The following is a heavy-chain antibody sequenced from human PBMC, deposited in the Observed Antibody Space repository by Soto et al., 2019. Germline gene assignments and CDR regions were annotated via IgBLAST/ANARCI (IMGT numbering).Heavy chain of an antibody. Sequence: SENLSLTCNVSADSISRSNWWRWVRQPPGKGLEWIGEIYHMGSTNYNPSLRSRVIISVDKSKNQFFLKLTSVTAADTAVYFCARGERQQQRDYWGQGTLVTVS. CDR3: ARGERQQQRDY. CDR1: ADSISRSNW. D-gene: IGHD6-13*01. V-gene: IGHV4-4*02. J-gene: IGHJ4*02. CDR2: IYHMGST.